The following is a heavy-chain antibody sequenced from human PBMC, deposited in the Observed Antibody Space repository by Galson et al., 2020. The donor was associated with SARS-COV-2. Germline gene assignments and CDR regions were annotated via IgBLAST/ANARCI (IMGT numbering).Heavy chain of an antibody. Sequence: SETLSLTCAVSGGSISSSNWWSWVRQPPGKGLEWIGEIYHSGSTNYNPSLKSRVTISVDKSKNQFSLKLSSVTAADTAVYYCAGESLYYDSSGYYYVGYWGQGTLVTVSS. V-gene: IGHV4-4*02. CDR3: AGESLYYDSSGYYYVGY. J-gene: IGHJ4*02. CDR2: IYHSGST. CDR1: GGSISSSNW. D-gene: IGHD3-22*01.